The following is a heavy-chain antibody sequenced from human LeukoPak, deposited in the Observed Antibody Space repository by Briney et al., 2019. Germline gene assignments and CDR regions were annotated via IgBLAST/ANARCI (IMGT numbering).Heavy chain of an antibody. Sequence: GGSLRLSRAASGFTFSNFWMTWVRQAPGKGLEWVSYISSSGSTIYYADSVKGRFTISRDNAKNSLYLQMNSLRAEDTAVYYCARDRGYYDSSGSPGGLDYWGQGTLVTVSS. CDR3: ARDRGYYDSSGSPGGLDY. CDR1: GFTFSNFW. J-gene: IGHJ4*02. CDR2: ISSSGSTI. D-gene: IGHD3-22*01. V-gene: IGHV3-48*04.